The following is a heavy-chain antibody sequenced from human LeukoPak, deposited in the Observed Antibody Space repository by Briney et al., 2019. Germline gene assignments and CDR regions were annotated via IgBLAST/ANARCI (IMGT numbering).Heavy chain of an antibody. CDR3: TRGSIAYYYMDV. D-gene: IGHD3-22*01. CDR2: IYYSGST. CDR1: GGSISSSSYY. V-gene: IGHV4-39*07. J-gene: IGHJ6*03. Sequence: SETLSLTCTVSGGSISSSSYYWGWIRQPPGKGLEWFGSIYYSGSTYYNPSLKSRVTISVDTSKNQFSLKLSSVTAADTAVYYCTRGSIAYYYMDVWGKGTTVTISS.